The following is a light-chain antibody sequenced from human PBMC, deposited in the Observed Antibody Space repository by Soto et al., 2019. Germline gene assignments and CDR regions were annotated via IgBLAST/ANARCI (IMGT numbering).Light chain of an antibody. Sequence: DIQMTQSPSSLSASVGDRVTITCRASQSISSYLNWYQQKLGKAPKLLIYAASSLQSGVPSRFSGSGSGTDFTLTISSLQPEDFATYYCQPSYSTLIFGGGTKVEIK. CDR3: QPSYSTLI. J-gene: IGKJ4*01. CDR2: AAS. V-gene: IGKV1-39*01. CDR1: QSISSY.